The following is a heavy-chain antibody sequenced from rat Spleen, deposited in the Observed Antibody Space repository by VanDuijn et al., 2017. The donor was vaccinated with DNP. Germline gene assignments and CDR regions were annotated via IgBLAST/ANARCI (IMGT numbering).Heavy chain of an antibody. CDR2: INKDSSTI. V-gene: IGHV4-2*01. Sequence: EVQLVESGGGLVQPGRSMKLSCVASGFIFNDFWMGWVRQAPGKGLEWIGQINKDSSTITYIPSLKDKLTFSRDNGQNILYLQMSKVGSDDTAIYFCAKGPNYGGWSDYFDYWGQGVMVTVSS. J-gene: IGHJ2*01. D-gene: IGHD1-11*01. CDR3: AKGPNYGGWSDYFDY. CDR1: GFIFNDFW.